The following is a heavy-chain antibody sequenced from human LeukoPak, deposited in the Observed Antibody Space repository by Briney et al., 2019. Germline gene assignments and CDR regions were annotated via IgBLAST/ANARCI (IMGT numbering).Heavy chain of an antibody. J-gene: IGHJ4*02. CDR1: GVIFSNHA. V-gene: IGHV3-30-3*01. CDR2: ISHDGSNK. Sequence: PGGSLRLSCAASGVIFSNHAMHWVRQAPGKGLEWVAVISHDGSNKYHADSVKGRFTISRDNSQNMVYLQMNSLRPEDTALYYCEGNNYDISGPHPRDFWGLGTLVTVSS. CDR3: EGNNYDISGPHPRDF. D-gene: IGHD3-22*01.